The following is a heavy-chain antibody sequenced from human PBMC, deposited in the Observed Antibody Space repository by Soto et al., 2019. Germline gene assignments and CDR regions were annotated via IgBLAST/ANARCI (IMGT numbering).Heavy chain of an antibody. CDR2: IKQDGSEK. CDR1: GFTFSSYW. Sequence: GGSLRLSCAASGFTFSSYWMSWVRQAPGKGLEWVANIKQDGSEKYYVDSVKGRFTISKNNAKNSLYLQMNSLRAEETAVYYCARDPNPYYDFWSGYLDYWGQGTLVTVSS. CDR3: ARDPNPYYDFWSGYLDY. J-gene: IGHJ4*02. V-gene: IGHV3-7*01. D-gene: IGHD3-3*01.